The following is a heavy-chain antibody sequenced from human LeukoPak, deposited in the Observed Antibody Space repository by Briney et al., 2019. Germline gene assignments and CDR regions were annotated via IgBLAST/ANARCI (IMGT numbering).Heavy chain of an antibody. J-gene: IGHJ4*02. CDR1: GFTFSSYA. V-gene: IGHV3-23*01. CDR2: ISSSGGST. D-gene: IGHD3-10*01. Sequence: GGSLRLSCAASGFTFSSYAMSWVRQAPGKGLEWVSAISSSGGSTYYADSVKGRFTISRDNSKNTLYLQMNSLRAEDTAVYYCAKEGTTVRGVIGRRFDYWGQGTLVTVSS. CDR3: AKEGTTVRGVIGRRFDY.